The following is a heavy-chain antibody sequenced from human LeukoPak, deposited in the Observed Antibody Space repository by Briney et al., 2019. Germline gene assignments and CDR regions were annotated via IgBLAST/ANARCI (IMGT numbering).Heavy chain of an antibody. CDR2: FDAEDGET. D-gene: IGHD3-3*01. CDR1: GYTLTELS. CDR3: AREPDFWSGCIDY. V-gene: IGHV1-24*01. Sequence: GASVKVSCKVSGYTLTELSMHWVRQAPGKGLEWMGRFDAEDGETSYAQKFQGRVTMTEDTSTDTAYMELSRLRSDDTAVYYCAREPDFWSGCIDYWGQGTLVTVSS. J-gene: IGHJ4*02.